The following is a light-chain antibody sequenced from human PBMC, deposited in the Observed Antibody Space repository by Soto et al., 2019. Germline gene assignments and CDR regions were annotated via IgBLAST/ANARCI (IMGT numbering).Light chain of an antibody. CDR2: EVS. Sequence: QSALTQPASVSGSPGQSITISCTGTSSDVGGYNYVSWYQQHPGKAPKLMIYEVSNRPSGVSNRFSGSKSGNTASLTISGLQAKDEADYYCSSYTSSSIDYVFGTGTKSPS. CDR1: SSDVGGYNY. J-gene: IGLJ1*01. V-gene: IGLV2-14*01. CDR3: SSYTSSSIDYV.